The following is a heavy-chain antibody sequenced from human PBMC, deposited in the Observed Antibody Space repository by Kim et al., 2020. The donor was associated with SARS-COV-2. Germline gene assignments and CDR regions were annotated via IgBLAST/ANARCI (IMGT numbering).Heavy chain of an antibody. CDR1: GFTFSSYW. V-gene: IGHV3-74*01. Sequence: GGSLRLSCAASGFTFSSYWMHWVRQAPGKGLVWVSRINSDGSSTSYADSVKGRFTISRDNAKNTLYLQMNSLRAEDTAVYYCARQATRQGLFFDYWGQGTLVTVSS. CDR3: ARQATRQGLFFDY. CDR2: INSDGSST. J-gene: IGHJ4*02.